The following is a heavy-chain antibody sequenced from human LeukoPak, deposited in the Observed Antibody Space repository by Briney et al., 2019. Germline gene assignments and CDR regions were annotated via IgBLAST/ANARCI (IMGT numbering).Heavy chain of an antibody. CDR2: ISWNSGSI. CDR3: AKAFSTTSTTVWCFDL. J-gene: IGHJ2*01. CDR1: GFTFDDYA. Sequence: GGSLRLSCAASGFTFDDYAMHWVRQAPGKGLGWVSGISWNSGSIGYADSVKGRVTISRDNAKNSLYLQMNSLRAEDTALYYCAKAFSTTSTTVWCFDLWGRGTLVTVSS. D-gene: IGHD2/OR15-2a*01. V-gene: IGHV3-9*01.